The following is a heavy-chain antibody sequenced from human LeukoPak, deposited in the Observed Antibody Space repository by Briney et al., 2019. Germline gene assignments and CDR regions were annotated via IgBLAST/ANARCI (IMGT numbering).Heavy chain of an antibody. CDR3: ARGPARSIAVRGWFDP. D-gene: IGHD6-6*01. CDR1: GYTFTNHD. Sequence: ASVKVSCKASGYTFTNHDINWVRQATGQGLEWMGWMNPNSGNTGYAQKFQGRVTMTRNTSISTAYMELSSLRSEDTAVYYCARGPARSIAVRGWFDPWGQGTLVTVSS. CDR2: MNPNSGNT. V-gene: IGHV1-8*01. J-gene: IGHJ5*02.